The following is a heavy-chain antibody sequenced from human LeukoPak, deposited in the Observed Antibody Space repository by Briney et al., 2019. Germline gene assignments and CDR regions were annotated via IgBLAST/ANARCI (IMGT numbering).Heavy chain of an antibody. CDR1: GFTFSSYG. V-gene: IGHV3-30*03. CDR2: ISYDGSNK. J-gene: IGHJ4*02. CDR3: ARDGAQWELLDTFDY. D-gene: IGHD1-26*01. Sequence: GRSLRLSCAASGFTFSSYGMHWVRQAPGKGLEWVAVISYDGSNKYYADSVKGRFTISRDNSKNTLYLQMNSLRAEDTAVYYCARDGAQWELLDTFDYWGQGTLVTVSS.